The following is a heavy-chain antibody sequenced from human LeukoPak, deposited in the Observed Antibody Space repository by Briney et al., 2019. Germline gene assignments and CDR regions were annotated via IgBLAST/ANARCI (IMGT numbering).Heavy chain of an antibody. D-gene: IGHD2-15*01. CDR3: ARDSTQPGPVVVAATYAGFDY. Sequence: GGSLRLSCAASGFTFDDYGMGWVRQAPGKGLEWVSGINWNGGSTGYADSVKGRFIISRDNAKNSLYLQMNNLRAEDTALYYCARDSTQPGPVVVAATYAGFDYWGQGTLSPSPQ. J-gene: IGHJ4*02. V-gene: IGHV3-20*04. CDR2: INWNGGST. CDR1: GFTFDDYG.